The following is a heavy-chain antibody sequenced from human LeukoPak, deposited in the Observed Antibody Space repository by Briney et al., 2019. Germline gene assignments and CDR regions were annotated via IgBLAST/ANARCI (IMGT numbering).Heavy chain of an antibody. Sequence: GGSLRLSCAASGITVNTNYMSWVRQAPGKGLEWVSYISSSGSTIYYADSVKGRFTISRDNAKNSLYLQMNSLRAEDTAVYYCARAFSGYDSPFDYWGQGTLVTVSS. D-gene: IGHD5-12*01. V-gene: IGHV3-11*01. J-gene: IGHJ4*02. CDR1: GITVNTNY. CDR3: ARAFSGYDSPFDY. CDR2: ISSSGSTI.